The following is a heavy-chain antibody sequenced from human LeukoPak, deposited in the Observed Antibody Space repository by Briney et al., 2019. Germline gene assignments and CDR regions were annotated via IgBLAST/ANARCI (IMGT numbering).Heavy chain of an antibody. Sequence: SETLSLTCTVSGGSISSYYWSWIRQSPGKGLEWIGYIYYSGSTNYNPSLKSRVTISVDTSKNQFSLKLSSVTAADTAVYYCARVGIAVAGDYYYYYMDVWGKGTTVTVSS. CDR1: GGSISSYY. V-gene: IGHV4-59*12. CDR3: ARVGIAVAGDYYYYYMDV. J-gene: IGHJ6*03. CDR2: IYYSGST. D-gene: IGHD6-19*01.